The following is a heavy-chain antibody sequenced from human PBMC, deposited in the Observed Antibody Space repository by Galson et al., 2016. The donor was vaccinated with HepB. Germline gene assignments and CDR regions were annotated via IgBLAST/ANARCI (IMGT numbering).Heavy chain of an antibody. Sequence: SVKVSCKASGYTFNSYGTNWVRQAPGQGLEWMGWISGYNGYTKYAQKFQGRVTMTRDTSTSTAYMELRSLRSDDTAVYYCARGPSLYSGHQLVDGGDWFDPGGQGTLVTVSS. J-gene: IGHJ5*02. D-gene: IGHD6-13*01. CDR1: GYTFNSYG. V-gene: IGHV1-18*01. CDR2: ISGYNGYT. CDR3: ARGPSLYSGHQLVDGGDWFDP.